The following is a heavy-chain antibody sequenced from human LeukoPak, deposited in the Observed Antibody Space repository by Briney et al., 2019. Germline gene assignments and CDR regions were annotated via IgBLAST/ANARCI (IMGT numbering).Heavy chain of an antibody. D-gene: IGHD3-22*01. CDR2: IKQDGNDK. V-gene: IGHV3-7*01. CDR3: ARDTYYYDSSGYYQRRRYFDY. CDR1: AFTFSSYW. J-gene: IGHJ4*02. Sequence: GGSLRLSCAASAFTFSSYWMSWVRQAPGKGLEWVANIKQDGNDKYYVDSVKGRFTISRDNAKNSLYLQMNSLRAEDTAVYYCARDTYYYDSSGYYQRRRYFDYWGQGTLVTVSS.